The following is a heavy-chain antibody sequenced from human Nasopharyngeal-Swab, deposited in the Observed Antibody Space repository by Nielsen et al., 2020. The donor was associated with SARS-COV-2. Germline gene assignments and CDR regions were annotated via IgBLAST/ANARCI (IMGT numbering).Heavy chain of an antibody. CDR2: IYYSGTT. V-gene: IGHV4-59*01. D-gene: IGHD3-22*01. J-gene: IGHJ5*02. CDR3: AREYSYDSSCYLIPLDP. CDR1: GASITTYY. Sequence: SETLSLTCTVSGASITTYYWSWIRQPPGKGLEWIGYIYYSGTTLYNPSLNTRVTISVNTSKNHLSLELRSVTAADTAVYFCAREYSYDSSCYLIPLDPWGKGTLVTVSS.